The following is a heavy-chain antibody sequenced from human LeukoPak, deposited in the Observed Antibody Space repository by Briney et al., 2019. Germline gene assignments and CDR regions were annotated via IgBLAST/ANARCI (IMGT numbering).Heavy chain of an antibody. CDR2: ISDSGAGT. CDR3: AKRQRITLFGVNTDYFDY. D-gene: IGHD3-3*01. CDR1: GFTFNNYA. J-gene: IGHJ4*02. Sequence: PGGSLRLSCAASGFTFNNYAMSWVRQAPGQGLEWVSSISDSGAGTYFADSVKGRFIISRDNSKNTLDLQMSSLRANDTAVYYCAKRQRITLFGVNTDYFDYWGQGTLVTVSS. V-gene: IGHV3-23*01.